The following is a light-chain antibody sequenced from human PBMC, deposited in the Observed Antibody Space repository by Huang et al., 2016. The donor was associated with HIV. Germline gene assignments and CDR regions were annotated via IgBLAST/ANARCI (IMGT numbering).Light chain of an antibody. CDR1: QSVSVY. CDR3: QHRYNWPET. V-gene: IGKV3-11*01. J-gene: IGKJ5*01. CDR2: DSS. Sequence: EIVLTQSPVTLSLSPGERATLSCRASQSVSVYLAWYQQKPGQAPRLLIYDSSTRATGIPARFSGSGSGTDFTLTINSLEPEDFAVYYCQHRYNWPETFGQGTRLEIK.